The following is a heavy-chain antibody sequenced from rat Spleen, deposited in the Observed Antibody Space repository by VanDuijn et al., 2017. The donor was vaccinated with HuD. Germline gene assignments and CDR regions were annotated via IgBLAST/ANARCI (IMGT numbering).Heavy chain of an antibody. CDR2: ISYYGSST. Sequence: EVQLVESGGGLVQPGRSLKLSCAASGFTFSDYNMAWVRQAPKKGLEWVATISYYGSSTYYQDSVKGRFTISRDNAKRTLYLQMDSLRSEDTATYYCARGRRVFDYWGQGVMVTVSS. CDR3: ARGRRVFDY. V-gene: IGHV5-7*01. D-gene: IGHD1-11*01. CDR1: GFTFSDYN. J-gene: IGHJ2*01.